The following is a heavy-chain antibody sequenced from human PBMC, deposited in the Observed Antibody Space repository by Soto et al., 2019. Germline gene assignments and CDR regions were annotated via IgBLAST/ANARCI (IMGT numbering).Heavy chain of an antibody. CDR2: IYYSGST. D-gene: IGHD6-19*01. CDR1: GGSISSYY. CDR3: ASSRGPFDY. J-gene: IGHJ4*02. Sequence: WETLSLTCTVSGGSISSYYWSWIRQPPGKGLEWIGYIYYSGSTNYNPSLKSRVTISVDTSKNQFSLKLSSVTAADTAVYYCASSRGPFDYWGQGTLVTVSS. V-gene: IGHV4-59*08.